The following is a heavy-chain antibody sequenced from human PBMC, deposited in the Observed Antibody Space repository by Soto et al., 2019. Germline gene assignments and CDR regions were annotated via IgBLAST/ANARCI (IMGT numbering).Heavy chain of an antibody. V-gene: IGHV3-66*01. CDR2: IYSGGST. D-gene: IGHD2-2*01. J-gene: IGHJ4*02. CDR1: GFTVSSNY. CDR3: ARAYCSSTSCLNFDY. Sequence: EVQLVESGGGLVQPGGSLRLSCAASGFTVSSNYMSWVRQAPGKGLEWVSVIYSGGSTYYADSVKGRFTISRDNSKNTLYLQMNSLRAEDTAVYYCARAYCSSTSCLNFDYWGQGTLVTVSS.